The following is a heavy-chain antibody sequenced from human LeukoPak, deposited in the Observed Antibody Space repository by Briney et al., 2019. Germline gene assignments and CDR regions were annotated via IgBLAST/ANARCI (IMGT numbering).Heavy chain of an antibody. CDR3: AKRGGVTMVRGALGY. CDR1: GFTFSSYA. V-gene: IGHV3-23*01. Sequence: GGSLRLSCAASGFTFSSYAMSWVRQAPGKGLEWVSAISGSGGSTYYADSVKGRFTISRDNSKNTLYLQMNSLRAEDTAVYYCAKRGGVTMVRGALGYWGQGTLVTVSS. D-gene: IGHD3-10*01. CDR2: ISGSGGST. J-gene: IGHJ4*02.